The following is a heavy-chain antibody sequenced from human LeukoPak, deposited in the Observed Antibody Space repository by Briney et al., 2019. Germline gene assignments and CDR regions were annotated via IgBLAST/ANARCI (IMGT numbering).Heavy chain of an antibody. V-gene: IGHV4-34*01. CDR1: GGSFSGYY. Sequence: KPSETRSLTCAVYGGSFSGYYWSWIRQPPGKGLEWIGEINHSGSTNYNPSLKSRVTISVDTSKNQFSLKLSSVTAADTAVYYCARGPKGGSYHNWFDPWGQGTLVTVSS. J-gene: IGHJ5*02. CDR3: ARGPKGGSYHNWFDP. D-gene: IGHD1-26*01. CDR2: INHSGST.